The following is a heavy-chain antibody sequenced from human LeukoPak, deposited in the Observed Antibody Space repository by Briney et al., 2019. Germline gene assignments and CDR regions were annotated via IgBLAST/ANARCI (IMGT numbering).Heavy chain of an antibody. J-gene: IGHJ4*02. D-gene: IGHD6-13*01. CDR2: INPDGGST. CDR1: GYTFTNNY. Sequence: GASVKVSCKASGYTFTNNYLHWVRQAPGQGLEWMGLINPDGGSTAYAHRFQGRVIMTRDTSTSTAYMDLSSLRSEDTAVYHCARAPRNSSTMLDFWGQGTLVTISS. V-gene: IGHV1-46*01. CDR3: ARAPRNSSTMLDF.